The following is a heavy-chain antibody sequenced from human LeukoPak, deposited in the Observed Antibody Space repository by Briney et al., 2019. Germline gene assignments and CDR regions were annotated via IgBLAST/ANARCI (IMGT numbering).Heavy chain of an antibody. CDR2: IIPIFGTA. Sequence: ASVKVSCKASGGTFSSYAISWVRQAPGQGLEWMGGIIPIFGTANYAQKFQGRVTITADESTSTAYMELSSLRSEDTAVYYCAGGGRSYYYEYWGQGTLVTVSS. V-gene: IGHV1-69*13. J-gene: IGHJ4*02. CDR3: AGGGRSYYYEY. CDR1: GGTFSSYA. D-gene: IGHD2-15*01.